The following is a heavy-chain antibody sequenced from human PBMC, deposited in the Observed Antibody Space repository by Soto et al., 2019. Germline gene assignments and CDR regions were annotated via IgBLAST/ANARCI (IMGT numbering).Heavy chain of an antibody. V-gene: IGHV3-30*03. CDR3: ASGDIVVVPAAIFD. CDR1: GFTFSSYG. D-gene: IGHD2-2*01. J-gene: IGHJ4*02. CDR2: ISYDGSNK. Sequence: QVQMVESGGGVVQPGRSLRLSCGASGFTFSSYGMHWVRQAPGKGLEWVAVISYDGSNKYYADSVKGRFTISRDNSKNTLYLQMNSLRAEDTAVYYCASGDIVVVPAAIFDWGQGTLVTVSS.